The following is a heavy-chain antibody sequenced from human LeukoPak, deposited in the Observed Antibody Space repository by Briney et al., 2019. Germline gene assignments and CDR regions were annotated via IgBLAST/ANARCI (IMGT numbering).Heavy chain of an antibody. V-gene: IGHV1-46*01. CDR1: GYTFTSYY. D-gene: IGHD6-19*01. CDR3: ARAYQKSVAGNYGGNGIDY. Sequence: ASVKVSCKASGYTFTSYYMHWVRQAPGQGLEWMGIINPSGGSPSYAQKFQGRVTMTRDTSTSTVYMELSSLRSEDTAVYYCARAYQKSVAGNYGGNGIDYWGQGTLVTVSS. CDR2: INPSGGSP. J-gene: IGHJ4*02.